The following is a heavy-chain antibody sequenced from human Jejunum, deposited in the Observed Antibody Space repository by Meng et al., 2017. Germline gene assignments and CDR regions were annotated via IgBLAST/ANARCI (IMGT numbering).Heavy chain of an antibody. CDR2: MSPENGNT. D-gene: IGHD7-27*01. Sequence: QGELVQSGGEVRTPGASVKVSCKASGYTFSSLHINWVRQATGQGPEWMGWMSPENGNTAYAQKFQGRVTMTRDTSVSTAYMELSGLTSDDSGVYYCARGVNAGVDYWGQGTLVTVSS. J-gene: IGHJ4*02. CDR3: ARGVNAGVDY. CDR1: GYTFSSLH. V-gene: IGHV1-8*01.